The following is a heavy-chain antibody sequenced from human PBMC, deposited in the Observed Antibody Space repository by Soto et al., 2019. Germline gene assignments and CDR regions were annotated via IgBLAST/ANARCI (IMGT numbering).Heavy chain of an antibody. V-gene: IGHV1-69*06. Sequence: QVQLVQSGAEVKKPGSSVKVSCKASGGSFTSYAFSWVRQAPGQGLEWVGGIIPIFGTPNYAQKFQGRVTFSADRSTSTVYLDLTDLTSEDTAVYFCARDPRPHFNNWGTDVWFDTWGQGTLVIVSS. CDR3: ARDPRPHFNNWGTDVWFDT. D-gene: IGHD1-1*01. J-gene: IGHJ5*02. CDR2: IIPIFGTP. CDR1: GGSFTSYA.